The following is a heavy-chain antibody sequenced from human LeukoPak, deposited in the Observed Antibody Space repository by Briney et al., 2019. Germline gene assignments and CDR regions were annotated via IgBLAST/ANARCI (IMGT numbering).Heavy chain of an antibody. Sequence: GGSLRLSCAASGSTFSSYSMNWVRQAPGKGLEWVSSISSSSSYIYYADSVKGRFTISRDNAKNSLYLQMNSLRAEDTAVYYCARGSYQLPSTYWGQGTLVTVSS. D-gene: IGHD2-2*01. CDR1: GSTFSSYS. J-gene: IGHJ4*02. V-gene: IGHV3-21*01. CDR3: ARGSYQLPSTY. CDR2: ISSSSSYI.